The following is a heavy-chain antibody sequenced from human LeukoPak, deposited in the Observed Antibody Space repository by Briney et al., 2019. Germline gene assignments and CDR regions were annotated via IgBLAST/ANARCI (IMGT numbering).Heavy chain of an antibody. CDR2: IWYDGSNK. V-gene: IGHV3-33*06. D-gene: IGHD1-26*01. J-gene: IGHJ4*02. CDR3: AKESGSHFGHYFDY. Sequence: GGSLRLSCAASGFTFSSCGMHWVRQAPGKGLEWVAVIWYDGSNKYYADSVKGRFTISRDNSKNTLYLQMNSLRAEDTAVYYCAKESGSHFGHYFDYWGQGTLVTVSS. CDR1: GFTFSSCG.